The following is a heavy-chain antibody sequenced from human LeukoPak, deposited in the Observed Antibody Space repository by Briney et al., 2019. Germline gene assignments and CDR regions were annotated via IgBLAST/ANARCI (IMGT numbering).Heavy chain of an antibody. Sequence: GGSLRLSCSASGFVFSSYAMHWVRQAPGKGLEYVSAISSNGGSTYYADSVKGRFTISRDNSKNALYLQMSSLRAEDTAVYYCGKGMGVAVTSLAEGGQGTLVTVSS. V-gene: IGHV3-64D*06. CDR3: GKGMGVAVTSLAE. CDR1: GFVFSSYA. CDR2: ISSNGGST. D-gene: IGHD6-19*01. J-gene: IGHJ4*02.